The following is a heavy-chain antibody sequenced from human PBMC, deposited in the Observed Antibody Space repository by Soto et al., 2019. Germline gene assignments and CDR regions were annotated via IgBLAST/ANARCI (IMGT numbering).Heavy chain of an antibody. D-gene: IGHD5-18*01. CDR3: ANQEAIDHDAFYI. CDR1: GGTFSSYT. Sequence: SVKVSCKASGGTFSSYTISWVRQAPGQGLEWMGRIIPILGIANYAQKFQGRVTITADKSTSTAYMELSSLRSEDTAVYYCANQEAIDHDAFYICTQGTTVTVSS. CDR2: IIPILGIA. J-gene: IGHJ3*02. V-gene: IGHV1-69*02.